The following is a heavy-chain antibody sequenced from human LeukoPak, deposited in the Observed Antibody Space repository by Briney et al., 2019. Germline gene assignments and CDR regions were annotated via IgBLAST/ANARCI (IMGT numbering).Heavy chain of an antibody. Sequence: SETLSLTCTVSGGSISSYYWSWIRQPPGKGLEWIGYIYYSGSTNYNPSLESRVTISVDTSKNQFSLKLSSVTAADTAVYYCARGNRYYYDSSGYYRLYYFDYWGQGTLVTVSS. J-gene: IGHJ4*02. D-gene: IGHD3-22*01. CDR1: GGSISSYY. V-gene: IGHV4-59*01. CDR3: ARGNRYYYDSSGYYRLYYFDY. CDR2: IYYSGST.